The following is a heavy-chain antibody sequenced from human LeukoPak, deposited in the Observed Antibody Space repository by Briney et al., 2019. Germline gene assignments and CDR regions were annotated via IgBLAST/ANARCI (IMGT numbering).Heavy chain of an antibody. J-gene: IGHJ4*02. CDR2: IYHSGST. CDR1: GGSISSYY. D-gene: IGHD1-26*01. CDR3: ARGLVIAVTGWGQWELPPAGHDS. Sequence: SETLSLTCTVSGGSISSYYWSWIRQPAGKGLEWIGTIYHSGSTYYNPSLKSPVTISIDTSKNQFSLKLSSMTAADTAVYYCARGLVIAVTGWGQWELPPAGHDSWGQGTLVTVSS. V-gene: IGHV4-4*07.